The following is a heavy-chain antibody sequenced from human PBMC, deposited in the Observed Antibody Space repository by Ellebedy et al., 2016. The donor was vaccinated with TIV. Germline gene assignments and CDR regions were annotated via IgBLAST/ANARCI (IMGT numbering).Heavy chain of an antibody. D-gene: IGHD3-16*01. CDR3: ARAPPGGYYYGMDV. V-gene: IGHV4-31*01. CDR1: GGSISSGGYY. Sequence: MPSETLSLTCTVSGGSISSGGYYWSWIRQHPGKGLEWIGYIYYSGSTYYNPSLKSLVTISVDTSKNQFSLKLSSVTAADTAVYYCARAPPGGYYYGMDVWGQGTTVTVSS. CDR2: IYYSGST. J-gene: IGHJ6*02.